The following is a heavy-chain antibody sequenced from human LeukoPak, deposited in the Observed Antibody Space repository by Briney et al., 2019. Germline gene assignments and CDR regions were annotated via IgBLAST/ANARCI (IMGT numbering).Heavy chain of an antibody. J-gene: IGHJ4*02. D-gene: IGHD6-13*01. Sequence: ASVKVSCKVSGYTLTELSMHWVRQAPGKGLEWMGGFDPEDGETIYARKFQGRVTMTEDTSTDTAYMELSRLRSDDTAVYYCARSSSWYLDGGFDYWGQGTLVTVSS. CDR3: ARSSSWYLDGGFDY. V-gene: IGHV1-24*01. CDR1: GYTLTELS. CDR2: FDPEDGET.